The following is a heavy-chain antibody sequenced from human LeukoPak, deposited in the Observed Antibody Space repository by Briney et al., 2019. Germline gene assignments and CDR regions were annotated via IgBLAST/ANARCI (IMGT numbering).Heavy chain of an antibody. V-gene: IGHV3-30*18. J-gene: IGHJ3*02. CDR1: GFTFSSYG. CDR2: ISYDGSNK. Sequence: VGSLRLSCAASGFTFSSYGMHWVRQAPGKGLEWVAVISYDGSNKYYADSVKGRFTISRDNSKNTLYLQMNSLRAEDTAVYYCAKVVVITPGAFDIWGQGTMVTVFS. CDR3: AKVVVITPGAFDI. D-gene: IGHD3-22*01.